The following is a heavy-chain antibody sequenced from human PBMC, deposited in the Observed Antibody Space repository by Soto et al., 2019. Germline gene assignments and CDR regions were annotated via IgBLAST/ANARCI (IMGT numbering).Heavy chain of an antibody. CDR3: AREGAAAGTYYFDY. CDR1: GYTFTGYY. CDR2: INPNSGGT. V-gene: IGHV1-2*04. J-gene: IGHJ4*02. Sequence: ASVKVSCKASGYTFTGYYMHWVRQAPGQGLEWMGWINPNSGGTNYAQKFQGWVTTTRDTSISTAYMELSRLRSDDTAVYYCAREGAAAGTYYFDYWGQGTLVTVSS. D-gene: IGHD6-13*01.